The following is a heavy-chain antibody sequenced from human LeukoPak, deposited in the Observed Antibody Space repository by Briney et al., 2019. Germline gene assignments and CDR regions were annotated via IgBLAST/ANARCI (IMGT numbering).Heavy chain of an antibody. CDR2: MNPNSGNT. V-gene: IGHV1-8*01. Sequence: ASVRVSFKASGYTFTSYDINGVRQATGQGLEWVGWMNPNSGNTGYAQKFQGRVTMTRNTSISTAYMELSSLRSEDTAVYYCARGGTYYDILTGLVPYYMDVWGKGTTVTISS. J-gene: IGHJ6*03. D-gene: IGHD3-9*01. CDR1: GYTFTSYD. CDR3: ARGGTYYDILTGLVPYYMDV.